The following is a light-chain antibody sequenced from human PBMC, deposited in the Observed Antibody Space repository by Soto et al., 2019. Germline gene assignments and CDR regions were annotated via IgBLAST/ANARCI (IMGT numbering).Light chain of an antibody. J-gene: IGKJ4*01. Sequence: DIQMTQSPSTLSASAGDRVTITCRASQSVNSWLAWYQQKPGKAPKLLLYKASSLESGVPSRFSGSGSGTEFTLTISSLQPDDFGTYYCQQYDTSPLTFGGGTKVDIK. CDR2: KAS. CDR3: QQYDTSPLT. CDR1: QSVNSW. V-gene: IGKV1-5*03.